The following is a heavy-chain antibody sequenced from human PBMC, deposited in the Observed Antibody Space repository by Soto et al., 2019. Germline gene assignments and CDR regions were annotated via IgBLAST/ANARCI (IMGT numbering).Heavy chain of an antibody. Sequence: SVKVSCKASGGTFSSYAISWVRQAPGQGLEWMGGIIPIFGTANYAQKFQGRVTITADESTSTAYMELSSLRSEDTAVYYCAAGVLWFGERYYYGMDVWGQGTTVTVS. D-gene: IGHD3-10*01. CDR1: GGTFSSYA. CDR3: AAGVLWFGERYYYGMDV. CDR2: IIPIFGTA. V-gene: IGHV1-69*13. J-gene: IGHJ6*02.